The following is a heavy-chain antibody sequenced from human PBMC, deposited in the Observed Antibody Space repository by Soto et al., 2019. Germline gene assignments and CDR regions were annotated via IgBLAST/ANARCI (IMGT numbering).Heavy chain of an antibody. J-gene: IGHJ6*02. CDR1: GGSFSSDDYY. V-gene: IGHV4-30-4*01. CDR3: ARGAALNTYYNYYGMDV. D-gene: IGHD6-25*01. CDR2: IYYSGSA. Sequence: LSLTCTVSGGSFSSDDYYWSWIRQPPGKGLEWIGYIYYSGSAYYTPSLQSRVSISIDTSKNQFSLKLTSVTATDTAVYFCARGAALNTYYNYYGMDVWGQGTTVTV.